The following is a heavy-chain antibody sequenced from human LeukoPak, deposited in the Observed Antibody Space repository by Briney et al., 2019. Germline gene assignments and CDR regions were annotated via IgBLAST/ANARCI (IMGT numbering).Heavy chain of an antibody. D-gene: IGHD1-26*01. CDR3: ARGWGYVDY. CDR2: IYYSGNT. CDR1: GGSISSYY. V-gene: IGHV4-59*01. Sequence: PSETLSLTCTVSGGSISSYYWSWIRQPPGKGLEWIGYIYYSGNTNYNPSLKSRVTISVETSKNQFSLKLSSVTAADTAVYYCARGWGYVDYWGQGALVTVSS. J-gene: IGHJ4*02.